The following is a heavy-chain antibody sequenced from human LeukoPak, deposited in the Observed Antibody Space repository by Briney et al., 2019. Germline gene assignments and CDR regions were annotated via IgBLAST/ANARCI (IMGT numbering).Heavy chain of an antibody. CDR1: GGSFSGYY. CDR2: INHSGST. V-gene: IGHV4-34*01. D-gene: IGHD5-18*01. Sequence: PSETLSLTCAVYGGSFSGYYWSWIRQPPGKGLEWIGEINHSGSTNYNPSLKSRVTISVDTSKNQFSLKLSSVTAADTAVYYCARAPTLLRGYSYGYYFDYWGQGTLVTVSS. J-gene: IGHJ4*02. CDR3: ARAPTLLRGYSYGYYFDY.